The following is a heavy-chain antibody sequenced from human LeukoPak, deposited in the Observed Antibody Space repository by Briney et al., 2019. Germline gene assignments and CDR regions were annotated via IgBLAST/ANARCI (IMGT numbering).Heavy chain of an antibody. CDR3: ARLTPHDAFDI. V-gene: IGHV4-30-2*01. CDR2: IYHSGST. D-gene: IGHD1-14*01. Sequence: SQTLSLTCAVSGGSISSGGYSWSWIRQPPGKGLEWIGYIYHSGSTYYNPSLKGRVTISVDRSKNQFSLELSSVTAADTAVYYCARLTPHDAFDIWGQGTMVTVSS. CDR1: GGSISSGGYS. J-gene: IGHJ3*02.